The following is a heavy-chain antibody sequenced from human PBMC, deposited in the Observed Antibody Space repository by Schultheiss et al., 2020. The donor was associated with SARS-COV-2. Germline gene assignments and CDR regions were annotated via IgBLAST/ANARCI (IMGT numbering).Heavy chain of an antibody. J-gene: IGHJ6*02. V-gene: IGHV1-18*01. CDR1: GYTFTSYG. D-gene: IGHD2-2*02. CDR2: ISAYNGNT. Sequence: ASVKVSCKASGYTFTSYGISWVRQAPGQGLEWMGWISAYNGNTNYAQKLQGRVTMTTDTSTSTAYMELRSLRSDDTAVYYCARDIVVVPAAIRGPYYYYGMDVWGQGTTVTVSS. CDR3: ARDIVVVPAAIRGPYYYYGMDV.